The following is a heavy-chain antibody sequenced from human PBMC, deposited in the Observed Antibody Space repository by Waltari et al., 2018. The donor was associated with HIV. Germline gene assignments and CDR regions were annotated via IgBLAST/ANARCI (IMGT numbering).Heavy chain of an antibody. CDR2: IKQDGSEK. D-gene: IGHD3-16*02. CDR1: GFTFSSYW. V-gene: IGHV3-7*01. Sequence: EVQLVESGGGLVQPGGSLRLSCAASGFTFSSYWMSWVRQAPGKGLEWVANIKQDGSEKYYVDSGKGRFTISRDNAKNSLYLQMNSLRAEDTAVYYCARTTYVWGSYRYFDYWGQGTLVTVSS. CDR3: ARTTYVWGSYRYFDY. J-gene: IGHJ4*02.